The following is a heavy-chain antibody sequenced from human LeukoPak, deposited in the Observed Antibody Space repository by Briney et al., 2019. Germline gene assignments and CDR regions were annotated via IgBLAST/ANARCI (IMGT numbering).Heavy chain of an antibody. CDR3: ARGMIWFGELTTRGSGYYYMDV. V-gene: IGHV4-34*01. CDR2: INHSGST. D-gene: IGHD3-10*01. Sequence: PSETLSLTCAVYGGSFSGYYWSWIRQPPGKGLEWIGEINHSGSTNYNPSLKSRVTISVDTSKNQFSLKLSSVTAADTAVYYCARGMIWFGELTTRGSGYYYMDVWGKGTTVTVSS. J-gene: IGHJ6*03. CDR1: GGSFSGYY.